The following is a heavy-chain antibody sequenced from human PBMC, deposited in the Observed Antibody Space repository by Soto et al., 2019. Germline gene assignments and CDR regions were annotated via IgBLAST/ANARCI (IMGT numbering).Heavy chain of an antibody. CDR3: ARAFGSGSYYVAPDYFSYGIDD. CDR2: ISAYNGNT. CDR1: GYTFASYG. Sequence: ASVKVPCNASGYTFASYGISWVRQAPGQGLEGMGWISAYNGNTNYAQKLQGRVTMTTDTSTSTAYMELRSVRSDDTAVYYCARAFGSGSYYVAPDYFSYGIDDWGQGTTVSVSS. J-gene: IGHJ6*02. D-gene: IGHD3-10*01. V-gene: IGHV1-18*01.